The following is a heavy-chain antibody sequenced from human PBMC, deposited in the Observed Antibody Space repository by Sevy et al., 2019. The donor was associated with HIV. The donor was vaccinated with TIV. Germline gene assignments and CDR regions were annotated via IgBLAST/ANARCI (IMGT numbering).Heavy chain of an antibody. CDR3: GTNCHNGVCS. CDR1: GFNFSASA. D-gene: IGHD2-8*01. J-gene: IGHJ4*02. Sequence: GGSLRLSCAASGFNFSASAVHWVRRASGKGLDWVGRIRTKGNNYATAYSVPVKGRFTISRHDSKNTAYLQMDSLNIADTGVYFCGTNCHNGVCSWGQGTLVTVSS. CDR2: IRTKGNNYAT. V-gene: IGHV3-73*01.